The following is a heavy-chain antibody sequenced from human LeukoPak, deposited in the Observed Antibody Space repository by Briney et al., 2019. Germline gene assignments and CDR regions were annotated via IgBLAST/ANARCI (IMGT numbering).Heavy chain of an antibody. V-gene: IGHV3-74*01. CDR1: GFTFSSYW. J-gene: IGHJ4*02. CDR3: ARPRGMVRGVIGPFDY. CDR2: INSDGSST. D-gene: IGHD3-10*01. Sequence: GGSLRLSCAASGFTFSSYWMHWVRQAPGKGLVWVSRINSDGSSTSYADSVKGRFTISRDNSKNTLYLQMNSLRAEDTAVYYCARPRGMVRGVIGPFDYWGQGTLVTVSS.